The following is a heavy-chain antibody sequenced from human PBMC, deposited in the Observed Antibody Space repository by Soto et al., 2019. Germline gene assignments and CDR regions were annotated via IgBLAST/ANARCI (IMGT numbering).Heavy chain of an antibody. CDR3: AKDQASGQGSFDS. CDR1: GFTFNIYG. J-gene: IGHJ4*02. CDR2: ISYDGSNQ. V-gene: IGHV3-30*18. Sequence: LRLSCAASGFTFNIYGMHWVRQAPDKGLEWVAPISYDGSNQYYADSVKGRFTISRDNSKNTLFLQMNSLRADDTAVYYCAKDQASGQGSFDSWGQGTLVTDSS.